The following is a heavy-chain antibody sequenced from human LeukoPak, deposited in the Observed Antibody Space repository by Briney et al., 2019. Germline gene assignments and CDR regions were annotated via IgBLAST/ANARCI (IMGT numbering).Heavy chain of an antibody. J-gene: IGHJ4*02. CDR2: INQSGAA. Sequence: SETLSLTCAVYGGSFSGYYWSWIRQPPGKGLEWIGEINQSGAANYNPSLKSRLTISIDTSKNQFSLKLTSVTAADTAVYYCARGPAVASRGLSVWGQGSLITVSS. V-gene: IGHV4-34*01. D-gene: IGHD6-19*01. CDR3: ARGPAVASRGLSV. CDR1: GGSFSGYY.